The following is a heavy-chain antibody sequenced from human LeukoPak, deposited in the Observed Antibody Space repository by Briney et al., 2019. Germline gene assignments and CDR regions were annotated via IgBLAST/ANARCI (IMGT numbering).Heavy chain of an antibody. CDR2: INPSGGST. V-gene: IGHV1-46*03. J-gene: IGHJ4*02. CDR1: GYTFTSYY. D-gene: IGHD6-13*01. CDR3: ARGGQLVSFGNYFDY. Sequence: ASVKVSCKASGYTFTSYYMHWVRQAPGQGLEWMGIINPSGGSTSYAQKFQGRVTMTWDMSTSTVYMELSSLRSEDTAVYYCARGGQLVSFGNYFDYWGQGTLVTVSS.